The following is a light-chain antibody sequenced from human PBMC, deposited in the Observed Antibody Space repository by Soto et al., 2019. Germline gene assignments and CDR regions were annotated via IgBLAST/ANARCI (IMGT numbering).Light chain of an antibody. CDR2: QDS. CDR3: QAWDSNVV. V-gene: IGLV3-1*01. CDR1: KLGDKY. J-gene: IGLJ2*01. Sequence: SYELTQPPSVSVSPGQTASITCSGDKLGDKYACWYQQKPGQSPVLVIYQDSKRPSGIPERFSGSNSGNTATLTISGTQAMDEADYYCQAWDSNVVFGGGTKLTV.